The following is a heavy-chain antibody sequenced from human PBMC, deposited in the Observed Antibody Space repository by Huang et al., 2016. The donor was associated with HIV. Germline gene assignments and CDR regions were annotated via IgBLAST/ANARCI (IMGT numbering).Heavy chain of an antibody. CDR2: IIPRFGTR. CDR3: AKRGGAWGSPYAFDL. Sequence: QVQLVQSGAEVRKPGSSVKVSCRASGGSVNNFGINWVRQAPGQGLEGMGGIIPRFGTRTDAQRFKDRVTITADETTGVVHLEVTSLRSDDTAVYFCAKRGGAWGSPYAFDLWGPGTMVTVSS. D-gene: IGHD3-16*01. CDR1: GGSVNNFG. J-gene: IGHJ3*01. V-gene: IGHV1-69*13.